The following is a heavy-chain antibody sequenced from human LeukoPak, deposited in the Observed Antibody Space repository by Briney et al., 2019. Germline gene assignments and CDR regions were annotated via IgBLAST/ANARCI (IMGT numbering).Heavy chain of an antibody. V-gene: IGHV3-48*02. Sequence: TGGSLRLSCAASGFTFSTYSMNWVRQAPGKGLEWVSYISSSIGTVYYAGSVRGRFTISRDNAKNSLYLQMNSLRDEDAAVYYCARGCSPGTCSPFDYWGQGTLVTVSS. D-gene: IGHD2-15*01. J-gene: IGHJ4*02. CDR2: ISSSIGTV. CDR3: ARGCSPGTCSPFDY. CDR1: GFTFSTYS.